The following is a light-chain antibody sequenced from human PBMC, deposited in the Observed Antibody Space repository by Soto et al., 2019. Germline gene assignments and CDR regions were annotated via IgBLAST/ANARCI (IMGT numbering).Light chain of an antibody. CDR3: QQYNSYSWT. Sequence: DIQMTQYPSTLSASVGDRVTITCRASQSISSWLAWYQQKPGKAPKLLIFDASSLKSGVPSRFSGSGSGTEFTLTISSLQPDDFAIYYCQQYNSYSWTFGQGTKV. J-gene: IGKJ1*01. CDR1: QSISSW. CDR2: DAS. V-gene: IGKV1-5*01.